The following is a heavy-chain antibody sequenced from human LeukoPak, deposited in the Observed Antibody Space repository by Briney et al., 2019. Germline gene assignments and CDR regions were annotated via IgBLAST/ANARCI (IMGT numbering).Heavy chain of an antibody. V-gene: IGHV3-9*01. Sequence: GGSLRLSCAASGFTFDDYAMHWVRQAPGKGLEWVSGISWNSGSIGYADSVKGRFTISRDNAKNSLYLQMNSLRAEDTALYYCAKDYGGYSGPIDYWDQGTLVTVSS. CDR1: GFTFDDYA. J-gene: IGHJ4*02. D-gene: IGHD5-12*01. CDR2: ISWNSGSI. CDR3: AKDYGGYSGPIDY.